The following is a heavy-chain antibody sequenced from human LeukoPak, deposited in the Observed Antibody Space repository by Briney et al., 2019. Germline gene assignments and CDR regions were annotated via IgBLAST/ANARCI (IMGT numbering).Heavy chain of an antibody. CDR1: GFTFSSYT. Sequence: PGGSLRLSCAASGFTFSSYTMHWVRQAPGKGLEYVSGIGSNGGSTYYANSVKGRFTISRDNSKSTLYLQMGSLRTEDMAVYYLGREGAAAGVDYWGQGPLVTVSS. CDR3: GREGAAAGVDY. CDR2: IGSNGGST. J-gene: IGHJ4*02. D-gene: IGHD6-13*01. V-gene: IGHV3-64*01.